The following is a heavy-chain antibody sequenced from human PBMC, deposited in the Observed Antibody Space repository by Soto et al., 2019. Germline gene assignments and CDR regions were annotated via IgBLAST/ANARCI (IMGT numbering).Heavy chain of an antibody. V-gene: IGHV1-69*12. J-gene: IGHJ6*02. CDR3: ARDWPTTTYYYYGMDV. D-gene: IGHD1-26*01. Sequence: QVQLVQSGAEVKKPGSSVKVSCKASGGTFSSYAISWVRQAPGQGLEWMGGIIPICGTANYAQKFQGRVTITADESTSTADMELSRLRSEDTAVYYCARDWPTTTYYYYGMDVWGQGTTVTVSS. CDR2: IIPICGTA. CDR1: GGTFSSYA.